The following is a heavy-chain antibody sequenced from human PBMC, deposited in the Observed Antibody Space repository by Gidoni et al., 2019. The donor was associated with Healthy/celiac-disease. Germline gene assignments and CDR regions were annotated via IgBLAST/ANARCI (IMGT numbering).Heavy chain of an antibody. Sequence: EVQLLESGGGLVRPGGSLRLSWSASGFPFTSYAMSWVRQAPGRGLEWVSAISGSGGSTYYADSVKGRFTISRDNSKNTLYLQMNSLRAEDTAVYYCATPPPYYDILTALGAFDIWGQGTMVTVSS. CDR3: ATPPPYYDILTALGAFDI. CDR1: GFPFTSYA. CDR2: ISGSGGST. D-gene: IGHD3-9*01. V-gene: IGHV3-23*01. J-gene: IGHJ3*02.